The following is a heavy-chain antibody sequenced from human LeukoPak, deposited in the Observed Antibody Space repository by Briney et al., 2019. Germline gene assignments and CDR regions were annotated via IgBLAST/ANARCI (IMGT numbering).Heavy chain of an antibody. Sequence: PSETLSLTCTVSGGSISFISSSTYYWGWIRPAPGKGLEWIGSLYYGENSHYNPSLKSRATLSVDTSNNQFSLKLTSVTAADAAVYFCARQLPTAAADTRGYFDYWGQGTVVTVSS. V-gene: IGHV4-39*01. J-gene: IGHJ4*02. CDR3: ARQLPTAAADTRGYFDY. CDR2: LYYGENS. D-gene: IGHD6-25*01. CDR1: GGSISFISSSTYY.